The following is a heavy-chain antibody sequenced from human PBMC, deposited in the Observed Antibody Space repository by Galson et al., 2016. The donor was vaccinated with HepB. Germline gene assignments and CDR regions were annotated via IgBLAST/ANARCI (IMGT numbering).Heavy chain of an antibody. V-gene: IGHV6-1*01. CDR2: TFYRSEWQT. J-gene: IGHJ6*02. Sequence: CAISGDSVSSNVAAWNWFRQSPSGGLEWLGRTFYRSEWQTDYAMSVESRMTISPDKAKNQVSLHPRSVTPEDTAVYYCARVNHLGRGMNVWGQGTTVTVSS. CDR1: GDSVSSNVAA. CDR3: ARVNHLGRGMNV.